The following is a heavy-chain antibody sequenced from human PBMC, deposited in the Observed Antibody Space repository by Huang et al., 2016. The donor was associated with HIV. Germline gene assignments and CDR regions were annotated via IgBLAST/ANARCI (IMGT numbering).Heavy chain of an antibody. CDR3: ARSSDFWGGYDY. CDR1: GGTFSNYT. D-gene: IGHD3-3*01. V-gene: IGHV1-69*13. CDR2: IIPIFARP. Sequence: QVHLVQSGAEVKQPGSSVKVSCQASGGTFSNYTFAWVRHAPGQGFEWMGGIIPIFARPKYAQKVQGRITISVDPSTTTVYLELNSLRSDDTAVFFCARSSDFWGGYDYWGQGTLVTVSS. J-gene: IGHJ4*02.